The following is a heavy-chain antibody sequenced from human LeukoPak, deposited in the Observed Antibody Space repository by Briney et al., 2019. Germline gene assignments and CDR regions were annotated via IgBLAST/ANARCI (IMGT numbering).Heavy chain of an antibody. V-gene: IGHV5-51*01. CDR1: GYTFTHER. Sequence: GESLKISCEAFGYTFTHERIGWVRQMPGTGLDWVGIIYPRDSDTIYSPSFQGHVTISADTSINTAYLEWRSLEASDTAMYYCARHSDVVGAIWGQGTQVTVSS. J-gene: IGHJ4*02. CDR3: ARHSDVVGAI. CDR2: IYPRDSDT. D-gene: IGHD3-16*01.